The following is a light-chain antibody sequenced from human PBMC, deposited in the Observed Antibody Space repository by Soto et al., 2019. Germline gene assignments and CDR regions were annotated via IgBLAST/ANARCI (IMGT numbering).Light chain of an antibody. J-gene: IGLJ1*01. CDR2: DVS. V-gene: IGLV2-14*01. CDR3: SSYTSSITYV. Sequence: QSALTQPASVSGSPGQSITISCTGTSSDVGGYNYVSWYQQHPGKAPKLMIYDVSNRPSGVSDRFSVSKSGNTVSLTISGLQAEDEADYYCSSYTSSITYVLGTGTKLTVL. CDR1: SSDVGGYNY.